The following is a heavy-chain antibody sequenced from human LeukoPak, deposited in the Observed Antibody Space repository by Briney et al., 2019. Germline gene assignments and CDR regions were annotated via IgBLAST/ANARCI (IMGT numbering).Heavy chain of an antibody. CDR2: IYYSGTT. Sequence: SETLSLTCTVSGDSISSNSYYWGWIRQPPGKGLQWIGSIYYSGTTYCNPSLKSRVTISVDASKNQFSLKLSSVTAADTAVHYCARHLVGAAEFHYWGQGTLVTVSS. CDR3: ARHLVGAAEFHY. CDR1: GDSISSNSYY. J-gene: IGHJ4*02. D-gene: IGHD1-26*01. V-gene: IGHV4-39*01.